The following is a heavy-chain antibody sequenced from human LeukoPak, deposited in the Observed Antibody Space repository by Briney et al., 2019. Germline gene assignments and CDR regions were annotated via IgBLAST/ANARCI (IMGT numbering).Heavy chain of an antibody. Sequence: GESLKISCKGSGYTFTSHWIAWVRQMPGKGLEWMGIIRPANSDTRYSPSFEGQVTISADKSISTAYLQWSSLEASDTAMCYCARRYCSGTTCYNFDLWGQGTLVTVSS. J-gene: IGHJ4*02. CDR2: IRPANSDT. V-gene: IGHV5-51*01. CDR1: GYTFTSHW. D-gene: IGHD2-15*01. CDR3: ARRYCSGTTCYNFDL.